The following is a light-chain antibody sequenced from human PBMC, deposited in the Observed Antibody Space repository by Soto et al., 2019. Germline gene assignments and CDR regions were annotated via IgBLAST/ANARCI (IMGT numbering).Light chain of an antibody. CDR1: RSDVGAYNY. V-gene: IGLV2-14*03. CDR2: DVT. CDR3: SSYTTSSTKV. Sequence: QSALTQPASVSGSPGQSITISCTGSRSDVGAYNYVSWYQHHTGQAPKLMIYDVTTRPSGISNRFSGSKSGNTASLTISGLRAEDEADYYCSSYTTSSTKVFGGGTKLTVL. J-gene: IGLJ2*01.